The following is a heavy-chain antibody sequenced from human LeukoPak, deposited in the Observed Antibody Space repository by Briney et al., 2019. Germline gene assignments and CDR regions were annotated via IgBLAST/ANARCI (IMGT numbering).Heavy chain of an antibody. V-gene: IGHV5-51*01. CDR3: ARPSRGSYEYYFDY. Sequence: TRYSPSFQGQVTISADKSISTAYLQWSSLKASDTAMYYCARPSRGSYEYYFDYWGQGTLVTVSS. CDR2: T. D-gene: IGHD1-26*01. J-gene: IGHJ4*02.